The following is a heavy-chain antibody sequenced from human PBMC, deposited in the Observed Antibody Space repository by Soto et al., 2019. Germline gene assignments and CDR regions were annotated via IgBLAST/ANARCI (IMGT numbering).Heavy chain of an antibody. D-gene: IGHD6-13*01. J-gene: IGHJ5*02. CDR3: AKSPRGGTATFGWFDP. CDR2: ISGSGGST. V-gene: IGHV3-23*01. Sequence: GGSLRLSCAASGFTFSSYAMSWVRQAPGKGLEWVSAISGSGGSTYYADSVKGRFTISRDNSKNTLYLQMNSLRAEDTAVYYCAKSPRGGTATFGWFDPWGQGTLVTVSS. CDR1: GFTFSSYA.